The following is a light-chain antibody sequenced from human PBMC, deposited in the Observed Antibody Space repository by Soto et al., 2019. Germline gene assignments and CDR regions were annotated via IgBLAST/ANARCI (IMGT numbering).Light chain of an antibody. CDR1: QSIGTN. V-gene: IGKV3-15*01. Sequence: ETVMTQSPATLSVSPGDRVTLSCRASQSIGTNLLWLQQSPGQPPSLLISGASDRVAGVPDRFSGSGSGTDFNLTLSGLQSEDCAFYYCQQYAGWPRTFGQGTKLESK. CDR3: QQYAGWPRT. J-gene: IGKJ2*01. CDR2: GAS.